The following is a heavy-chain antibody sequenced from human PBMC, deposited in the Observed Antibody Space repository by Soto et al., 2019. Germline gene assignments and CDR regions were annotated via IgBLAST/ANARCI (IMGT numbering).Heavy chain of an antibody. J-gene: IGHJ6*03. V-gene: IGHV3-74*01. CDR2: INSDGSST. CDR3: ARVPEAAYYYNYYMDV. CDR1: GFTFTSYW. Sequence: PGGSLSLSCAASGFTFTSYWMYWVRQAPGKGLVWVSRINSDGSSTSYADSVKGRFTISRDNAKNTLYLHMNSLRAEDTAVYYCARVPEAAYYYNYYMDVWGIGTTVTVSS.